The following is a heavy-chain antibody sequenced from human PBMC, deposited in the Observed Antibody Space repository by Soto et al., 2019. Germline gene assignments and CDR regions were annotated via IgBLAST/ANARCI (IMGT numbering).Heavy chain of an antibody. D-gene: IGHD2-15*01. Sequence: GGSLRLSCAASGFTFSSYSMNWVRQAPGKGLEWVSYISSSSSTIYYADSVKGRFTISRDNAKNSLYLQMNSLRDDDTAVYYCARGGECCGGNKCFLDFWGQGALVPVSS. V-gene: IGHV3-48*02. CDR2: ISSSSSTI. CDR1: GFTFSSYS. CDR3: ARGGECCGGNKCFLDF. J-gene: IGHJ4*02.